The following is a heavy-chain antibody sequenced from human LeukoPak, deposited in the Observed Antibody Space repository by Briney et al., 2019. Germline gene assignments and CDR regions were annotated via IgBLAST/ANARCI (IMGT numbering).Heavy chain of an antibody. J-gene: IGHJ5*02. V-gene: IGHV4-34*01. D-gene: IGHD3-3*01. CDR3: ARGLEWLTRRHNWFDP. CDR1: GGSFSGYY. CDR2: INHSGST. Sequence: SETLSLTCAVYGGSFSGYYWSWIRQPPGKGLEWIGEINHSGSTNYNPSLKSRVTMSVDTSKNQFSLKLSSVTAADTAVYYCARGLEWLTRRHNWFDPWGQGTLVTVSS.